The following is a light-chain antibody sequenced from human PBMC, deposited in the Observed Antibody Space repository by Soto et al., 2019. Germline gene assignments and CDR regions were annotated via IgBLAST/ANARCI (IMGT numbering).Light chain of an antibody. CDR2: GNI. V-gene: IGLV1-40*01. J-gene: IGLJ2*01. CDR3: QSYDSSLSGYVV. CDR1: SSNIGAGYD. Sequence: QSVLTQPPSVSGAPGQRVTISCTGSSSNIGAGYDVHWYQQLPGAAPKLLIYGNINLPSGVPDRFSGSMSGTSASLAITGLQAEDEADYFCQSYDSSLSGYVVFGGGTKLTVL.